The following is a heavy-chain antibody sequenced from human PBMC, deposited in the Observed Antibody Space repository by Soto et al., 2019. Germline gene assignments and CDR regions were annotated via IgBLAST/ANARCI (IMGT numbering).Heavy chain of an antibody. J-gene: IGHJ4*02. CDR3: ARDFEY. V-gene: IGHV3-74*01. CDR1: GFTFSTFW. CDR2: INSDGSST. Sequence: EVQLVESGGGLVQPGGSLRLSCEASGFTFSTFWMHWVRQAPGKGLVWVSRINSDGSSTNYADSVKGGVTISRDNAKNTLYLQLNSLRTEDTAVYYCARDFEYWGQGTLVTVSS.